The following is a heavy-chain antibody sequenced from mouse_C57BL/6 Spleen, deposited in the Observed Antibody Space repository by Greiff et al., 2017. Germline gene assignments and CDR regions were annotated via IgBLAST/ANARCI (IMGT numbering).Heavy chain of an antibody. J-gene: IGHJ2*01. Sequence: QVQLQQSGAELVQPGASVKISCQASGYAFSSSWMHWVKQRPGTGLEWIGQIYPGDGDPTYNGKFKGKATLTADKSSSTAYMQLSSLTSEDSAVYFCARDYGSIDYWGQGTPLTGSA. CDR1: GYAFSSSW. V-gene: IGHV1-80*01. CDR3: ARDYGSIDY. D-gene: IGHD1-1*01. CDR2: IYPGDGDP.